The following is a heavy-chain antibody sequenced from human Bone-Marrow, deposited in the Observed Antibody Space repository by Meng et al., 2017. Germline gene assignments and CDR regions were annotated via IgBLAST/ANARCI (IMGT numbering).Heavy chain of an antibody. J-gene: IGHJ6*02. CDR3: ARGEVNSSGWYVSYYYYYGMDV. CDR2: IYSGGST. Sequence: GESLKISCAASGFTVSSNYMSWVRQAPGKGLEWVSVIYSGGSTYYADSVKGRFTISRDNAKNSLYLQMNSLRAEDTAVYYCARGEVNSSGWYVSYYYYYGMDVWGQGTTVTVSS. CDR1: GFTVSSNY. V-gene: IGHV3-53*01. D-gene: IGHD6-19*01.